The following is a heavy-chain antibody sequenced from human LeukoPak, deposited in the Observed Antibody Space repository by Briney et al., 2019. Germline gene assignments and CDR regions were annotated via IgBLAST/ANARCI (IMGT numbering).Heavy chain of an antibody. J-gene: IGHJ4*02. Sequence: SVKVSCKASGGTFSSYAISWVRQAPGQGLEWMGGIIPIFGTANYAQKFQGRVTITADESTSTAYMELSSLRSEDTAVYYCATVVYSGSYSPFDYWGQGTLVTVSS. D-gene: IGHD1-26*01. V-gene: IGHV1-69*13. CDR2: IIPIFGTA. CDR3: ATVVYSGSYSPFDY. CDR1: GGTFSSYA.